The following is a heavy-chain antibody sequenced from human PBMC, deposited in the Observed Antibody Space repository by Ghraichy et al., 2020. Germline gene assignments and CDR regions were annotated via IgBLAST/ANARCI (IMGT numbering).Heavy chain of an antibody. J-gene: IGHJ5*02. CDR3: AKDHVFSIAAAVFPDWFDP. CDR2: ISGSGGST. D-gene: IGHD6-13*01. Sequence: GESLNISCAASGFTFSSYAMSWVRQAPGKGLEWVSAISGSGGSTYYADSVKGRFTISRDNSKNTLYLQMNSLRAEDTAVYYCAKDHVFSIAAAVFPDWFDPWGQGTLVTVSS. CDR1: GFTFSSYA. V-gene: IGHV3-23*01.